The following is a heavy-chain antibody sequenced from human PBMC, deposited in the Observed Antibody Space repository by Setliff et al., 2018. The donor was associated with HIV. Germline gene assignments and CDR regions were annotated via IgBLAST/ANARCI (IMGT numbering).Heavy chain of an antibody. CDR1: GGSISSRGDY. Sequence: SETLSLTCTVSGGSISSRGDYWSWVRQHPGKGLEWIGYIYYTGSTYSNPSLQSRVRISVDTSKNQFSLRLNSVTAADTAVYYCARHGRSYYSDSRLDYWGQGTPVTVSS. V-gene: IGHV4-31*03. CDR3: ARHGRSYYSDSRLDY. J-gene: IGHJ4*02. D-gene: IGHD3-10*01. CDR2: IYYTGST.